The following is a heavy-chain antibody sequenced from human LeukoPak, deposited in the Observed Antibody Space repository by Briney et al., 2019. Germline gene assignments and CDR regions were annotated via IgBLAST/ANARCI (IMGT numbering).Heavy chain of an antibody. CDR3: KGSSWYNYYYMDV. D-gene: IGHD6-13*01. V-gene: IGHV3-48*02. J-gene: IGHJ6*03. Sequence: GGSLRLSCAASGFTFSNYAMNWVRQAPGKGLEWVSYIISSSSTIYYADSMKGRFTISRDNAKNSLYLQMNSLRDEDTAVYYCKGSSWYNYYYMDVWGKGTTVTVSS. CDR2: IISSSSTI. CDR1: GFTFSNYA.